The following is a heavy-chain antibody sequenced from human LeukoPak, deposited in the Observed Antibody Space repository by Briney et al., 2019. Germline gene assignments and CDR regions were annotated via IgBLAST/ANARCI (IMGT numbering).Heavy chain of an antibody. Sequence: SSETLSLTCTVSGGSISSYYWSWIRQPPGKGLEWIGYIYYSGSTNYNPSLKSRVTISVDTSKNQFSLKLSSVTAADTAVYYCARWRSSAFDIWGQGTMVTVSS. J-gene: IGHJ3*02. CDR1: GGSISSYY. D-gene: IGHD3-3*01. CDR3: ARWRSSAFDI. CDR2: IYYSGST. V-gene: IGHV4-59*01.